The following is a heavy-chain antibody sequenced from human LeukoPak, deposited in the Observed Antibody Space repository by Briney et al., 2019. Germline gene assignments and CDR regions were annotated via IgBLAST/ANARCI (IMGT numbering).Heavy chain of an antibody. CDR1: AFTFCDYN. D-gene: IGHD3-16*02. CDR3: ARYPSSLAP. J-gene: IGHJ5*02. V-gene: IGHV3-48*03. CDR2: ISSRGDTI. Sequence: PGQSLRLSCTDSAFTFCDYNMSWVRQAPGKGLEWVSPISSRGDTIDYADSVKGRFTISRDNAKNSLYLQMNSLRAEDTAVYYCARYPSSLAPWGQGALVTVSS.